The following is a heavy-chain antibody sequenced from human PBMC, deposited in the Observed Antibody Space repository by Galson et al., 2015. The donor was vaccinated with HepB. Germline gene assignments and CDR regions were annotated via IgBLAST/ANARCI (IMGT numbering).Heavy chain of an antibody. CDR3: VKGGRTVTTTFDY. V-gene: IGHV3-64D*06. D-gene: IGHD4-11*01. CDR1: GFTFSSYA. Sequence: SLRLSCAASGFTFSSYAMHWVRQAPGKGLEYVSTINSNGGSTFYADSVKGRFTISRDNSKNTLYLQMSSLGAEDTAVYYWVKGGRTVTTTFDYWGQGTQVTVSS. J-gene: IGHJ4*02. CDR2: INSNGGST.